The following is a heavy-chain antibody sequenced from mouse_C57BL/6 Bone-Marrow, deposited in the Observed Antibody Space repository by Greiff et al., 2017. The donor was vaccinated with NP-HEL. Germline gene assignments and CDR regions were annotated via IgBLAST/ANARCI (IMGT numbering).Heavy chain of an antibody. J-gene: IGHJ4*01. Sequence: QVQLQQPGTELVKPGASVKLSCKASGYTFTSYWMHWVKQRPGQGLEWIGNINPSNGGTNYNEKFKSKATLTVDKSPSTAYMQLSSLTSEDSAVYYCARSAYYYGSSYYYYAMDYWGQGTSVTVSS. D-gene: IGHD1-1*01. CDR3: ARSAYYYGSSYYYYAMDY. CDR1: GYTFTSYW. CDR2: INPSNGGT. V-gene: IGHV1-53*01.